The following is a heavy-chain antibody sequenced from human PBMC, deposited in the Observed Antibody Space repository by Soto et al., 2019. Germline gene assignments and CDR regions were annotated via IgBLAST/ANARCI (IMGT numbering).Heavy chain of an antibody. J-gene: IGHJ4*02. CDR2: IRGSGDST. CDR3: AKDRKDIVVIPAAIFDY. D-gene: IGHD2-2*01. Sequence: PGGSLRLSCAASGFTFSNYAMSWVRQAPGKGLEWVSAIRGSGDSTYFADSVKGRFTISRDNSKNTLYLQMNSLRAEDTAVYYCAKDRKDIVVIPAAIFDYWGQGTLVTSPQ. CDR1: GFTFSNYA. V-gene: IGHV3-23*01.